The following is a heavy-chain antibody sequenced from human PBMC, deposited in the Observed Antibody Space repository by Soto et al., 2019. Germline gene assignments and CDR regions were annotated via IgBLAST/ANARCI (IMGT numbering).Heavy chain of an antibody. V-gene: IGHV2-26*01. D-gene: IGHD3-16*02. J-gene: IGHJ4*02. CDR3: ARIRRDDYIWGSYRPHFDY. CDR2: IFPNDEK. Sequence: QVTLKESGPVLVKPTETLTLTCTVSGFSLRNPKMGVSWIRQPPGKALEWLAHIFPNDEKSYSPSLKSRLTISKATSKSQVVLIMTHMDPVDTATYFCARIRRDDYIWGSYRPHFDYWGQGTLVTVSS. CDR1: GFSLRNPKMG.